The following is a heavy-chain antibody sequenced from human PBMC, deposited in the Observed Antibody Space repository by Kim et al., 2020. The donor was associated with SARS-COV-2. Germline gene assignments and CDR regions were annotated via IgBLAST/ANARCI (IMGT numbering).Heavy chain of an antibody. J-gene: IGHJ4*02. D-gene: IGHD5-12*01. V-gene: IGHV3-48*04. CDR3: AGPPWVAHAPY. CDR1: GFTFSSYS. CDR2: ISSSSSTI. Sequence: GGSLRLSCAASGFTFSSYSMNWVRQAPGKGLEWVSYISSSSSTIYYADSVKGRFTISRDNAKNSLYLQMNSLRAEDTAVYYCAGPPWVAHAPYWGQGTLVTVSS.